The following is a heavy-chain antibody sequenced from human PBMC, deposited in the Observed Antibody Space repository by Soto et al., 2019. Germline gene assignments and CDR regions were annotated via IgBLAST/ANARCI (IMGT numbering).Heavy chain of an antibody. J-gene: IGHJ6*02. CDR3: AKDSVGYCSSTSCYDGMDV. CDR1: GFTFSSYG. V-gene: IGHV3-30*18. D-gene: IGHD2-2*01. Sequence: GGSLRLSCAASGFTFSSYGMHWVRQAPGKGLEWVAVISYDGSNKYYADPVKGRFTISRDNSKNTLYLQMNSLRAEDTAVYYCAKDSVGYCSSTSCYDGMDVWGQGTTVTVSS. CDR2: ISYDGSNK.